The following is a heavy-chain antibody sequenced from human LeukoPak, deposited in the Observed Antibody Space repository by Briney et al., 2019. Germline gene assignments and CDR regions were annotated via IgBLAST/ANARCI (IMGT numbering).Heavy chain of an antibody. CDR3: ARGPDYGGFEFDY. D-gene: IGHD5-12*01. V-gene: IGHV3-74*01. CDR1: GFTFSSYW. Sequence: GGSLRPSCAASGFTFSSYWMHWVRQAPGKGLVWVSRINSDGSSTSYADSVKGRFTISRDNAKNTLYLQMNSLRAEDTAVYYCARGPDYGGFEFDYWGQGTLVTVSS. CDR2: INSDGSST. J-gene: IGHJ4*02.